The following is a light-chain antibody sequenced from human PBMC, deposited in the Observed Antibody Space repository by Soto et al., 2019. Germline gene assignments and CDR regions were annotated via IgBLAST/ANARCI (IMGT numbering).Light chain of an antibody. CDR3: AAWDDSVWV. V-gene: IGLV1-44*01. J-gene: IGLJ3*02. Sequence: QSVLTQPPSASGTPGQAVTISCSGSTSNIGTNTVKWYQQVPGSAPKILIYNDVQRPSGVPDRFSGSKSGTSASLVISGLQSEEEAAYYCAAWDDSVWVFGRGTKLTVL. CDR1: TSNIGTNT. CDR2: NDV.